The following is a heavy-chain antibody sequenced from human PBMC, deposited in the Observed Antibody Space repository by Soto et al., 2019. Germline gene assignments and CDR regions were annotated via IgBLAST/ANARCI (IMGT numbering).Heavy chain of an antibody. V-gene: IGHV3-33*01. CDR2: IWYDGSNK. D-gene: IGHD3-22*01. CDR1: GFTFSSYG. CDR3: AREGASIALHAEYFQH. J-gene: IGHJ1*01. Sequence: QVQLVESGGGVVQPGRSLRLSCAASGFTFSSYGMHWVRQAPGKGLEWVAVIWYDGSNKYYADSVKGRFTISRVNSKNTLYLQMNSLRAEDTAVYYCAREGASIALHAEYFQHWGQGTLVTVSS.